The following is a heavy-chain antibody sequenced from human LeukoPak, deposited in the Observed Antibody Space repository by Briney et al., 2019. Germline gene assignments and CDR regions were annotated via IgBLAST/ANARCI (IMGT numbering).Heavy chain of an antibody. V-gene: IGHV3-7*05. J-gene: IGHJ4*02. Sequence: GGSLRLSCVASGLPIADFAMHWVRQAPGKGLEWVANINQDGSEKYYVDSVKGRFTISRDNAKSSLYLQMNSLRAEDTAVYYCARGKEGADFWSGSRYYFDYWGQGTLVTVSS. D-gene: IGHD3-3*01. CDR3: ARGKEGADFWSGSRYYFDY. CDR1: GLPIADFA. CDR2: INQDGSEK.